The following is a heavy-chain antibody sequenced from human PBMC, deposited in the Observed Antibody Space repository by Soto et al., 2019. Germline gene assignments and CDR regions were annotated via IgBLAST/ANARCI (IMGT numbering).Heavy chain of an antibody. CDR1: GGSISIYY. CDR3: AREGAAAGYYYYYGMDV. V-gene: IGHV4-4*07. CDR2: IYTSGST. D-gene: IGHD6-13*01. J-gene: IGHJ6*02. Sequence: SETLSLTCTVSGGSISIYYWSWIRHPAGKGLEWIGRIYTSGSTNYNPSLKSRVTMSVDTSKNQFSLKLSSVTAADTAVYYCAREGAAAGYYYYYGMDVWGQGTTVTVSS.